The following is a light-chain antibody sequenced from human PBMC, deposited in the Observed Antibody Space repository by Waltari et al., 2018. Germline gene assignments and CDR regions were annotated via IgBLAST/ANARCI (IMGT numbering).Light chain of an antibody. V-gene: IGKV1-33*01. J-gene: IGKJ2*01. CDR1: QDITNY. CDR2: VAS. CDR3: QQSYSTPQT. Sequence: DIQMTQSPSSLSASVGDRVTITCQASQDITNYLNWYQQEPGKATKLLIYVASNLETGVPSRFRGSGSGTDFTFTISSLQPEDIATYYCQQSYSTPQTFGQGTKLEIK.